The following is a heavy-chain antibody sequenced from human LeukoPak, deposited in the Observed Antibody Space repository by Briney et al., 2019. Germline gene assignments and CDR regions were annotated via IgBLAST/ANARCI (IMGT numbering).Heavy chain of an antibody. CDR1: GGTFSSYA. J-gene: IGHJ4*02. CDR3: ARAAKKVDDILTGYPFDY. Sequence: ASVKVSCKASGGTFSSYAISWARQAPGQGLEWMGGIIPIFGTANYAQKFQGRVTITADESTSTAYMELSSLRSEDTAVYYCARAAKKVDDILTGYPFDYWGQGTLVTVSS. D-gene: IGHD3-9*01. CDR2: IIPIFGTA. V-gene: IGHV1-69*01.